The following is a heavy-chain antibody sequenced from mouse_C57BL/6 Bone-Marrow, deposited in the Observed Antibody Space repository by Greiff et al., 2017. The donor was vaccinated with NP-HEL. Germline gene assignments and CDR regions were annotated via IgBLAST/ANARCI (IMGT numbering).Heavy chain of an antibody. CDR2: IYPSDSET. V-gene: IGHV1-61*01. CDR1: GYTFTSYW. D-gene: IGHD4-1*01. CDR3: ARRPGRYFDV. J-gene: IGHJ1*03. Sequence: QVQLQQPGAELVRPGSSVKLSCKASGYTFTSYWMDWVKQRPGQGLEWIGNIYPSDSETHYNQKFKDKATLTVDKSSSTAYMQLSSLTSEDSAVYYCARRPGRYFDVWGTGTTVTVSS.